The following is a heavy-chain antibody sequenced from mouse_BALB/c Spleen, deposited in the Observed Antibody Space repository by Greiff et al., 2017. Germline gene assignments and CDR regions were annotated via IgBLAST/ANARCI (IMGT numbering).Heavy chain of an antibody. CDR3: ARGLGSMITGFAY. CDR1: GFSLTSYG. Sequence: VQVVESGPGLVAPSQSLSITCTVSGFSLTSYGVHWVRQPPGKGLEWLGVIWAGGSTNYNSALMSRLSISKDNSKSQVFLKMNSLQTDDTAMYYCARGLGSMITGFAYWGQGTLVTVSA. D-gene: IGHD2-4*01. CDR2: IWAGGST. V-gene: IGHV2-9*02. J-gene: IGHJ3*01.